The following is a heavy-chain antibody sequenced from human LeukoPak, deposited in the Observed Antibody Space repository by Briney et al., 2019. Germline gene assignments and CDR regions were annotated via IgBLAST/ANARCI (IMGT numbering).Heavy chain of an antibody. CDR1: GGSFSGYY. CDR2: INHSGST. D-gene: IGHD6-19*01. J-gene: IGHJ4*02. V-gene: IGHV4-34*01. CDR3: ARVAVAAINDY. Sequence: SETLSLTCAVYGGSFSGYYWSWIRQPPGKGLEWIGEINHSGSTNYNPSLKSRVTISVDTSENQFSLKLSSVTAADTAVYYCARVAVAAINDYWGQGTLVTVSS.